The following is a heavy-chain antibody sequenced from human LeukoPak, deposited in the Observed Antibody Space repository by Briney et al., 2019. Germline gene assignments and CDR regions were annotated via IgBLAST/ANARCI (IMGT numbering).Heavy chain of an antibody. D-gene: IGHD7-27*01. V-gene: IGHV3-21*01. Sequence: GGPLRLSCAASGFTFSSYAMSWVRQAPGKGLEWVSSIGSSSRSIYYADSVKGRFTISRDNAKNSLYLQMNSLRAEDTAVYFCARERTGEAFDYWGQGTLVTVSS. CDR3: ARERTGEAFDY. CDR2: IGSSSRSI. J-gene: IGHJ4*02. CDR1: GFTFSSYA.